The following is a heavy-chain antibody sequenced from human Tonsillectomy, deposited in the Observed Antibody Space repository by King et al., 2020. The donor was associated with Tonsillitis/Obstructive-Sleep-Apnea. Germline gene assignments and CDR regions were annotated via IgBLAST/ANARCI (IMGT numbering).Heavy chain of an antibody. Sequence: VQLVESGGGVVQPGGSLRLSCAGSGFTFSNYAMSWVRPAPGKGLEWVSGISGTGAATYYADSLKGRFTITRDNSKNTGYLRTNSLRAVDTAQYYGAKGYCSATSCCFDYWGQGALVTVSS. J-gene: IGHJ4*02. CDR3: AKGYCSATSCCFDY. CDR1: GFTFSNYA. CDR2: ISGTGAAT. D-gene: IGHD2-2*01. V-gene: IGHV3-23*04.